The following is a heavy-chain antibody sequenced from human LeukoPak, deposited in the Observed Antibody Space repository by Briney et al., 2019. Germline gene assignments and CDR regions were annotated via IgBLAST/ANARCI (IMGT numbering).Heavy chain of an antibody. J-gene: IGHJ6*04. Sequence: SETLPLTCTVSGVSVSASDPWWSWIRQPPGKRLEWIGHIHSSGSTYYNPSLQSRLTLSLDTSRNQFSLRLRHVTAADTAVYFCARFGLFTDDRHFLDVWVKGTTVTVSS. CDR3: ARFGLFTDDRHFLDV. V-gene: IGHV4-61*08. CDR1: GVSVSASDPW. D-gene: IGHD3/OR15-3a*01. CDR2: IHSSGST.